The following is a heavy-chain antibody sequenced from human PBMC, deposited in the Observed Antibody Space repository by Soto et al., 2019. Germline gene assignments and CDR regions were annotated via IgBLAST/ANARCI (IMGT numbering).Heavy chain of an antibody. CDR3: ARGASSGYCYYYYYYGMDV. J-gene: IGHJ6*02. Sequence: ASVKVSCKASGYTFTGYYMHWVRQAPGQGLEWMGWIIPNSGGTNYAQEFQGRVTMTRDTSISTADMELSSLRSEDTAVYYCARGASSGYCYYYYYYGMDVWGQGTTVTVSS. CDR1: GYTFTGYY. D-gene: IGHD3-22*01. CDR2: IIPNSGGT. V-gene: IGHV1-2*02.